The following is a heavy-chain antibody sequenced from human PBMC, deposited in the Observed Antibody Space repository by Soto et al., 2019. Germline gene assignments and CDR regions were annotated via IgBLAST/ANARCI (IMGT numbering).Heavy chain of an antibody. V-gene: IGHV4-39*02. CDR1: GGSISISSYY. CDR3: ARINKGYGNDS. J-gene: IGHJ5*01. CDR2: IDYTGNT. Sequence: SETLSLTCTVSGGSISISSYYWGCIRQPPGKGLEWIASIDYTGNTFYNPSLTSRVTISVDTSKNHFSLKVTSVTAADTAVYYCARINKGYGNDSWGQGTMLTLSS. D-gene: IGHD5-18*01.